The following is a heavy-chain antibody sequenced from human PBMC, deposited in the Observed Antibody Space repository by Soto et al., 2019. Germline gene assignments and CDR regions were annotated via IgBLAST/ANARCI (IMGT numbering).Heavy chain of an antibody. Sequence: SETLSLTCSVSGGSISGYYWSWIRQPPWKGLEWIGYIYYSGSTNYNPSLKSRVTISVDTSKDQFSLTLSSVTAADTAVYYCARGNYDFWSGYSLDYYYYYMDVWGKGTSVTVSS. D-gene: IGHD3-3*01. CDR1: GGSISGYY. CDR2: IYYSGST. J-gene: IGHJ6*03. CDR3: ARGNYDFWSGYSLDYYYYYMDV. V-gene: IGHV4-59*01.